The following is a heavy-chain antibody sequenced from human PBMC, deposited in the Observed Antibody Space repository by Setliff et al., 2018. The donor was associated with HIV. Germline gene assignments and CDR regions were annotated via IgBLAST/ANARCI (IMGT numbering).Heavy chain of an antibody. CDR2: IYSNGKT. J-gene: IGHJ4*02. V-gene: IGHV4-61*02. D-gene: IGHD2-8*01. Sequence: PSETLSLTCTVSGGSISSRSYYWSWLRQPAGKGLEWIGRIYSNGKTDYNPSLKSRVTISEDTSKNQFSLKVNSVTAADTAMYFCARESPDGLDYWGQGSLVTVS. CDR3: ARESPDGLDY. CDR1: GGSISSRSYY.